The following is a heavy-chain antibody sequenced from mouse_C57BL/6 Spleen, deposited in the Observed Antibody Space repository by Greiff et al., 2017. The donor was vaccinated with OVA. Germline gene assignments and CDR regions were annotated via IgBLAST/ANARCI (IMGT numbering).Heavy chain of an antibody. Sequence: EVQGVESGGGLVKPGGSLKLSCAASGFTFSDYGMHWVRQAPEKGLEWVAYISSGSSTIYYADTVKGRFTISRDNAKNTLFLQMTSLRSEDTAMYYCARPRDYYGSPYFDYWGQGTTLTVSS. J-gene: IGHJ2*01. CDR1: GFTFSDYG. CDR2: ISSGSSTI. CDR3: ARPRDYYGSPYFDY. V-gene: IGHV5-17*01. D-gene: IGHD1-1*01.